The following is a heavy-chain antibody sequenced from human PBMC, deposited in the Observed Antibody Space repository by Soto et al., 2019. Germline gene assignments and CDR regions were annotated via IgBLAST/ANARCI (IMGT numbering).Heavy chain of an antibody. V-gene: IGHV3-30-3*01. CDR1: GFTFSDYA. Sequence: PGGSLRLSCAASGFTFSDYAMHWVRQAPGKGLEWVAVISYDGSNKYYADSVKGRFTISRDNSKNTLYLQMNSLRAEDTAVYYCASPRGGYDLYYYYGMDVWGQGTTVTVSS. CDR2: ISYDGSNK. D-gene: IGHD5-12*01. J-gene: IGHJ6*02. CDR3: ASPRGGYDLYYYYGMDV.